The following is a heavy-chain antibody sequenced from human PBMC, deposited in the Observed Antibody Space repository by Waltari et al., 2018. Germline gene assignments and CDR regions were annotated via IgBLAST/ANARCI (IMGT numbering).Heavy chain of an antibody. V-gene: IGHV5-51*01. CDR2: VYPGDSDA. Sequence: EVQLVQSGAELKKPGESLRISCTGSGYPFTRYLIGWVRQKPGKGLECMGIVYPGDSDARYSPSFEGHITISADKSITTAYLQWDSLKASDTATYFCARLEPHDFRWASWGQGTLVTVSS. CDR3: ARLEPHDFRWAS. D-gene: IGHD3-16*01. J-gene: IGHJ5*02. CDR1: GYPFTRYL.